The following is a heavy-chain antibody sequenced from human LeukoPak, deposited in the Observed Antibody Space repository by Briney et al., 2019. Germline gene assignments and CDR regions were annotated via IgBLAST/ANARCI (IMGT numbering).Heavy chain of an antibody. D-gene: IGHD1-26*01. V-gene: IGHV1-46*03. CDR2: INPSGGST. CDR3: AREGWELLGWFDP. Sequence: ASVKVSCKASGYTFTSYYMHWVRQAPGQGLEWMGIINPSGGSTSYAQKFQGRVTMTRDTSTSTVYMEPSSLRSEDTAVYYCAREGWELLGWFDPWGQGTLVTVSS. J-gene: IGHJ5*02. CDR1: GYTFTSYY.